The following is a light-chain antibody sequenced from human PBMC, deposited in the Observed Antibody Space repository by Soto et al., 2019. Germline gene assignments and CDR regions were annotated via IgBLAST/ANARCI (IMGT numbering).Light chain of an antibody. V-gene: IGKV3-15*01. CDR2: GAS. Sequence: IVMTQSPATLSVSPGERATLSCRASQSVSINLAWYQQKPGQAPRLLIYGASTRATGIPARFSGSGSGTEFTLTISSLQSEDFATYYCQQYYSFPYAFG. CDR3: QQYYSFPYA. J-gene: IGKJ2*01. CDR1: QSVSIN.